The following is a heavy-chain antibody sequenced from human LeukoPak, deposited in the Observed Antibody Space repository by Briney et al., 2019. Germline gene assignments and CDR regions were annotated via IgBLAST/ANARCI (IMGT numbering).Heavy chain of an antibody. V-gene: IGHV1-8*01. CDR3: ATCSGGSCYYNWFDP. CDR2: MNPNSGNT. D-gene: IGHD2-15*01. Sequence: ASVKVSCKASGYTFTSYDINWVRQATGQGLEWMGWMNPNSGNTGYAQKFQGRVTMTRNTSISTAYMELSSLRSEDTAVYYCATCSGGSCYYNWFDPRGEGTLVTVSS. J-gene: IGHJ5*02. CDR1: GYTFTSYD.